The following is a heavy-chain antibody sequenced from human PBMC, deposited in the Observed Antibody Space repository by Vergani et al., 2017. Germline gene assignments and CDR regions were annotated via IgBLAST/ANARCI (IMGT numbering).Heavy chain of an antibody. V-gene: IGHV3-23*01. Sequence: EVQLLESGGGLVHPGGSLRLSCAASGFTFSSYAMSWVRQAPGKGLEWVSGISGSGCSTYYADSVKGRFTISRDNSKNTLYLQMNSLRAEDTAVYYCAKTRQWELDAFDIWGQGTMVTVSS. J-gene: IGHJ3*02. CDR2: ISGSGCST. CDR1: GFTFSSYA. D-gene: IGHD1-26*01. CDR3: AKTRQWELDAFDI.